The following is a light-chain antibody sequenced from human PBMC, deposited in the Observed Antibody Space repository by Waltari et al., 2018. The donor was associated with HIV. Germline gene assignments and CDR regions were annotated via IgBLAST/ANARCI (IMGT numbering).Light chain of an antibody. J-gene: IGLJ1*01. CDR2: TNN. CDR3: AAWDDSLNGFV. V-gene: IGLV1-44*01. CDR1: SSNIGINS. Sequence: QSVLTQPPSASGTPGQRVTISCSGSSSNIGINSVHWYQQLPGAAPTLLIYTNNQRPSGVPDRFSGSMSGTSASLAISGLQSEDEAEYYGAAWDDSLNGFVCGAGTKVTVL.